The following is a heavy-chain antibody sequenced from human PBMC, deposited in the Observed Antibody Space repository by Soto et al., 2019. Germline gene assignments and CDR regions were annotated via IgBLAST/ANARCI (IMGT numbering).Heavy chain of an antibody. D-gene: IGHD1-7*01. J-gene: IGHJ4*02. CDR2: IYMHGRT. CDR3: ARAEVNYDPFDF. Sequence: DVQLMESGGAVVQPGESLRLSCAAHGLDVTDNYMAWVRQAPGKGLEWVAIIYMHGRTYYADSVKGRFTVSRDRSTNTAYLQMNSLRGNDTAVYYCARAEVNYDPFDFWGLGTVVTVSS. CDR1: GLDVTDNY. V-gene: IGHV3-66*01.